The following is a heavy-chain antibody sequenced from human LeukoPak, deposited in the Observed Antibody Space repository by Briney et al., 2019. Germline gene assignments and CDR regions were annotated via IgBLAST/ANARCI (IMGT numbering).Heavy chain of an antibody. CDR1: GYTFTGYY. D-gene: IGHD4-11*01. CDR2: INPNSGGT. CDR3: ARPHTVLYNWFDP. Sequence: GASVKVSCKASGYTFTGYYIHWVRRAPGQGLEWMGRINPNSGGTNYAQKFQGRVTMTRDTSISTAYMELSSLRSDDTAVYYCARPHTVLYNWFDPWGQGTLVTVSS. V-gene: IGHV1-2*06. J-gene: IGHJ5*02.